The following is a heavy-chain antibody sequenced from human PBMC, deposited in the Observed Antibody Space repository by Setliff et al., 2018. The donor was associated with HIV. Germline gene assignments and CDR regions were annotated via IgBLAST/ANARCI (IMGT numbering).Heavy chain of an antibody. CDR1: GFTFSSYT. V-gene: IGHV3-21*01. Sequence: GESLKISCAASGFTFSSYTMNWVRQAPGKGLEWVSSISSSSSYIHYADSVKGRFTISRDNAKNSLYLQMNSLRAEDTAVYYCARDTTYYYGSGSHHWGQGTLVTVSS. J-gene: IGHJ4*02. CDR3: ARDTTYYYGSGSHH. CDR2: ISSSSSYI. D-gene: IGHD3-10*01.